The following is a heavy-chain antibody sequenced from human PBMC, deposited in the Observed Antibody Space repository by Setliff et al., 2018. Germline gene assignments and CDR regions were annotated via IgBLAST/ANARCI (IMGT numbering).Heavy chain of an antibody. Sequence: GGSLRLSCATSGFTFNNYVMNWVRQAPGKGLEWVSAIKSKADGGTTDYVAPVKGRFTISRDDSKNTLFLQMNNLKIEDTAVYYCTTWPENGGYYYYYYMDVWGKGTRSPSP. J-gene: IGHJ6*03. D-gene: IGHD3-16*01. V-gene: IGHV3-15*07. CDR1: GFTFNNYV. CDR3: TTWPENGGYYYYYYMDV. CDR2: IKSKADGGTT.